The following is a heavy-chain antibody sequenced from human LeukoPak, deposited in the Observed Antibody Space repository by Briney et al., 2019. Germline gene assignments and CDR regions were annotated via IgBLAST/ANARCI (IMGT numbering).Heavy chain of an antibody. CDR1: GYALSKLS. V-gene: IGHV1-24*01. J-gene: IGHJ3*01. D-gene: IGHD5-12*01. Sequence: GASVKVSCKVIGYALSKLSFHWVRQAPGKGLEWMGRFNPEHRETIYAQIFQGRVTMTADTSTHTAYMDLSSLTSEDTAVYYCAAVIYEPDAFDVWGQGTMVSASS. CDR3: AAVIYEPDAFDV. CDR2: FNPEHRET.